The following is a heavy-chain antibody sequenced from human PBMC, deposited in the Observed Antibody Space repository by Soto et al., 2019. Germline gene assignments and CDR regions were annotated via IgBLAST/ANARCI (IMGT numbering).Heavy chain of an antibody. CDR1: GGSISSYY. J-gene: IGHJ5*02. CDR2: IYYSGST. V-gene: IGHV4-59*01. Sequence: QVQLQESGPGLVKHSETLSLTCTVSGGSISSYYWSWIRQPPGKGLEWIGYIYYSGSTNYNPSLKSRVTISVDTSKNQFSLKLSSVTAADTAVYYCARAKRGTWNWFDPWGQGTLVTVSS. D-gene: IGHD1-1*01. CDR3: ARAKRGTWNWFDP.